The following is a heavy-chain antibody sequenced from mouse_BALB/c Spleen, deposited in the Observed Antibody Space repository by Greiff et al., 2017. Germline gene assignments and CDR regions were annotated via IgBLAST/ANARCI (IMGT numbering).Heavy chain of an antibody. J-gene: IGHJ1*01. CDR2: ISSGGSYT. D-gene: IGHD2-12*01. V-gene: IGHV5-6*01. CDR3: ARDELRRYFDV. CDR1: GFTFSSYG. Sequence: EVKLMESGGDLVKPGGSLKLSCAASGFTFSSYGMSWVRQTPDKRLEWVATISSGGSYTYYPDSVKGRFTISRDNAKNTLYLQMSSLKSEDTAMYYCARDELRRYFDVWGAGTTVTVSS.